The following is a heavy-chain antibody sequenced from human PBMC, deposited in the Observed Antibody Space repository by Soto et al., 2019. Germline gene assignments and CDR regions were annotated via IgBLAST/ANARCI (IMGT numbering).Heavy chain of an antibody. CDR3: ARHIPSPYYYYYYGMDV. V-gene: IGHV5-10-1*01. CDR1: GYSLTSYW. J-gene: IGHJ6*02. D-gene: IGHD2-21*01. CDR2: IDPSDSYT. Sequence: GESLKISCKGSGYSLTSYWISWVRQMPGKGLEWMGRIDPSDSYTNYSPSFQGHVTISADKSISTAYLQWSSLKASDTAMYYCARHIPSPYYYYYYGMDVWGQGTTVTVSS.